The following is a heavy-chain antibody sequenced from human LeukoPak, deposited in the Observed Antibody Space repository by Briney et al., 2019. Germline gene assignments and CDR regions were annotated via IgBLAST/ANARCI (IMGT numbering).Heavy chain of an antibody. V-gene: IGHV1-18*01. D-gene: IGHD6-13*01. J-gene: IGHJ4*02. CDR2: ISAYNGNT. CDR3: AGSSSWYYFGY. CDR1: GYTFTSYG. Sequence: ASVKVSCKASGYTFTSYGISWVRQAPGQGREAMGWISAYNGNTNYAQKRQGRVTMTTDTSTSTAYMELRSLRSDDTAVYYCAGSSSWYYFGYWGQGTLVTVSS.